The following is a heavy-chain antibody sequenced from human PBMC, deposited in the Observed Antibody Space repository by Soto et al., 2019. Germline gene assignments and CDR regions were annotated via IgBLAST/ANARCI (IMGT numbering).Heavy chain of an antibody. V-gene: IGHV5-51*01. Sequence: GESLKISCKGSWYSFTSYWIAWVRQMPGKGLEWMGIIYPGGSETKYSPSFQGQVKVSGDKSISAADLQWRSLKASDTAMYYCARRTWGGAFDIWGQGTMVTVSS. CDR1: WYSFTSYW. CDR2: IYPGGSET. D-gene: IGHD1-1*01. J-gene: IGHJ3*02. CDR3: ARRTWGGAFDI.